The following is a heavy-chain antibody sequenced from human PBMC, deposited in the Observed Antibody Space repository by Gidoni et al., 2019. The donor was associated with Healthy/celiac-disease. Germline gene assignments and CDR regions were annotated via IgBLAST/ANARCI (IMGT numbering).Heavy chain of an antibody. J-gene: IGHJ4*02. D-gene: IGHD1-7*01. CDR1: GFTFSSYW. CDR2: IKQDGSEK. Sequence: EVQLVETGGGLVRPGGSMRLSCAASGFTFSSYWMSWVRQAPGKGLEWVANIKQDGSEKYYVDSVKGRFTISRDNAKNSLYLQMNSLRAEDTAVYYCASDSELRWIDYWGQGTLVTVSS. V-gene: IGHV3-7*01. CDR3: ASDSELRWIDY.